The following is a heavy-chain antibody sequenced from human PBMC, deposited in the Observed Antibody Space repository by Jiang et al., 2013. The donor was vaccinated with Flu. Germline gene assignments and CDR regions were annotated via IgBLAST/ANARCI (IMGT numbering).Heavy chain of an antibody. CDR2: IYWDDDK. CDR1: GFSLSTSGVG. D-gene: IGHD6-13*01. J-gene: IGHJ4*02. V-gene: IGHV2-5*02. Sequence: KPTQTLTLTCTFSGFSLSTSGVGVGWIRQPPGKALEWLALIYWDDDKRYSPSLKSRLTITKDTSKNQVVLTMTNMDPVDTATYYCARRRRIAAAGTVYDYWGQGTLVTVSS. CDR3: ARRRRIAAAGTVYDY.